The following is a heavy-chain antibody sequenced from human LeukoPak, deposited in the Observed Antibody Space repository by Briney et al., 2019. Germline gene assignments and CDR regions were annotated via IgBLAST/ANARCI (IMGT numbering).Heavy chain of an antibody. D-gene: IGHD2-15*01. Sequence: SVKVSCKASGYTFTGYYMHWVRQAPGQGLEWMGWINPNSGGTNYAQKFQGRVTMTRDTSISTAYMELSRLRSDDTAVYYCARVVAATPEGYYYYYGMDVWGPGTTVTVSS. J-gene: IGHJ6*01. CDR2: INPNSGGT. V-gene: IGHV1-2*02. CDR3: ARVVAATPEGYYYYYGMDV. CDR1: GYTFTGYY.